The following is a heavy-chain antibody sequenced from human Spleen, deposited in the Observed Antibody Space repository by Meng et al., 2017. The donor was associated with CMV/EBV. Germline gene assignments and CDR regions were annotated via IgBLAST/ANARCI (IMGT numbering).Heavy chain of an antibody. D-gene: IGHD6-19*01. CDR2: ISPGGGST. J-gene: IGHJ3*02. Sequence: ASVKVSCKASGYTFTSYYIHWVRQAPGQGLEWMGIISPGGGSTNYAQKFQGRVTMTRDTSTSTVYMELSSLRSEDTAVYYCASVGSSGWYAFDIWGQGTMVTVSS. CDR1: GYTFTSYY. CDR3: ASVGSSGWYAFDI. V-gene: IGHV1-46*01.